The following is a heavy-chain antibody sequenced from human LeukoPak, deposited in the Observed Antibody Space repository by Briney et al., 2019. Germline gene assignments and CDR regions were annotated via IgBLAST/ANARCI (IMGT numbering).Heavy chain of an antibody. Sequence: ASVKVSCKASGYTFTSYGISWVRQAPGQGLEWMGWISAYNGNTNYAQKLQGRVTMTTDTSTSTAYMELRSLRSDDTAVYYCARVAPTMIVVVPGWFDPWGQGTLVTVSS. CDR1: GYTFTSYG. V-gene: IGHV1-18*01. CDR2: ISAYNGNT. J-gene: IGHJ5*02. CDR3: ARVAPTMIVVVPGWFDP. D-gene: IGHD3-22*01.